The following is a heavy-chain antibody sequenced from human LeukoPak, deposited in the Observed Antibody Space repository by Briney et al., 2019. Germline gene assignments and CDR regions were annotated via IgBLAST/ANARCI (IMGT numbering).Heavy chain of an antibody. J-gene: IGHJ4*02. V-gene: IGHV3-7*01. D-gene: IGHD6-13*01. CDR2: MKYDGSEK. CDR3: ARDIEAAGLFLDY. CDR1: GFTFSAYN. Sequence: QPGGSLRLSCAASGFTFSAYNISWFRKAPGKGLNGGANMKYDGSEKYYVDSVKGRFTISRDNAKNSLYLQMNSLRAEDTAVYYCARDIEAAGLFLDYWGQGTLVTVSS.